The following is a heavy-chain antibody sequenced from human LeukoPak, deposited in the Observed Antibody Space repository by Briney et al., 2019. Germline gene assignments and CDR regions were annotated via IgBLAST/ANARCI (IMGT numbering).Heavy chain of an antibody. J-gene: IGHJ4*02. D-gene: IGHD2-15*01. CDR1: GGSVSSGSYY. V-gene: IGHV3-7*03. CDR3: TTDTWYSAGH. CDR2: IKKDGSEK. Sequence: ETLSLTCTVSGGSVSSGSYYWSWIRQPPGKGLEWVAIIKKDGSEKYYVDSMKGRFTISRDNAKNSLFLQMNSLRAEDTATYYCTTDTWYSAGHWGQGTLVTVSS.